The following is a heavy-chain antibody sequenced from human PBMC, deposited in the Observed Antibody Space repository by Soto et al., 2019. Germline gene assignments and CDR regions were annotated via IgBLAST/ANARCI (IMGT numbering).Heavy chain of an antibody. V-gene: IGHV1-69*01. CDR3: ARGGRYYGDYVGPHYYYYGMDV. Sequence: QVQLVQSGAEVKKPGSSVKVSCKASGGTFSSYAISWVRQAPGQGLEWMGGIIPIFGTANYAQKFQGRVTITADESTSTAYMELSSLGSEDTAVYYCARGGRYYGDYVGPHYYYYGMDVWGQGTTVTVSS. CDR2: IIPIFGTA. J-gene: IGHJ6*02. CDR1: GGTFSSYA. D-gene: IGHD4-17*01.